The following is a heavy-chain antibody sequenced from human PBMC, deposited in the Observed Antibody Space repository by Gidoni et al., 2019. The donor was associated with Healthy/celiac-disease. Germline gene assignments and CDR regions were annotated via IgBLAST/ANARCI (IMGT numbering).Heavy chain of an antibody. Sequence: QVQLVQSGAEVKKPGSSVKVSCKASGGTFSRYAISWVRQAPGQGLEWMGGIIPTFGTANYAQKFQGRVTITADESTSTAYMELSSLRSEDTAVYYCARGGYCGGDCYNYYYYYYGMDVWGQGTTVTVSS. V-gene: IGHV1-69*01. CDR2: IIPTFGTA. CDR3: ARGGYCGGDCYNYYYYYYGMDV. CDR1: GGTFSRYA. D-gene: IGHD2-21*02. J-gene: IGHJ6*02.